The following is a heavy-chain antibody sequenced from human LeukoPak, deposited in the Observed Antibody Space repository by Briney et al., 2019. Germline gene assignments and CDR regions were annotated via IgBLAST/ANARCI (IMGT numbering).Heavy chain of an antibody. D-gene: IGHD5-18*01. CDR3: ASRGYSYAYDAFDI. CDR1: GYTFTSYA. Sequence: EASVTVPCKASGYTFTSYAMNWVRQAPGQGLEWMGWINTNTGNPTYAQGFTGRFVFSLDTSVSTAYLQISSLKAEDTAVYYCASRGYSYAYDAFDIWGQGTMVTVSS. J-gene: IGHJ3*02. CDR2: INTNTGNP. V-gene: IGHV7-4-1*02.